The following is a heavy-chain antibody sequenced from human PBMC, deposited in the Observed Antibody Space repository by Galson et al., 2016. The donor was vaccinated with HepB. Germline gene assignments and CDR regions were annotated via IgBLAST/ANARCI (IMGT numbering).Heavy chain of an antibody. V-gene: IGHV3-33*06. Sequence: SLRLSCAASGFSFSNYGMHWVRQAPGKGLEWVAVIWYDGSNKYYADSVKGRFTISRDNSKNTLYLQMNSLRAEDTAVYYCAKDHGCSYGYLAYWGQGTLVTVSS. CDR1: GFSFSNYG. J-gene: IGHJ4*02. CDR3: AKDHGCSYGYLAY. D-gene: IGHD5-18*01. CDR2: IWYDGSNK.